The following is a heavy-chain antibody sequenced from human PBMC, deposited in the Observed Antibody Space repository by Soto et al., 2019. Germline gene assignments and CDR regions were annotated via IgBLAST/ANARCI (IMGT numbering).Heavy chain of an antibody. CDR1: GLTFSGSA. D-gene: IGHD6-13*01. V-gene: IGHV3-23*01. Sequence: EVQLLESGGGLVQSGGSLRLSCAASGLTFSGSAMSWVRQAPGKGLEWVSSISVTGASTYYADSVQGRLTVSRDNSKDPFFLEMNSLRAEDTAVYFCAKIRSIEAAFSDYWGQGTLVTVSS. CDR2: ISVTGAST. J-gene: IGHJ4*02. CDR3: AKIRSIEAAFSDY.